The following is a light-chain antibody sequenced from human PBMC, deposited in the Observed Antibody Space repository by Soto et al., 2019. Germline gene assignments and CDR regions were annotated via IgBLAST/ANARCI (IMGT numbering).Light chain of an antibody. V-gene: IGLV2-14*01. CDR1: SSDVGNYNY. Sequence: QSALTQPASVSGSPGQSIAISCTATSSDVGNYNYVSWYQQHPGKDPKLIIYDVTNRPSGVSDRFSGSKSGNSASLTISGLHAEDEADYYCGSFTTNNTRVFGGGTKLTVL. CDR3: GSFTTNNTRV. CDR2: DVT. J-gene: IGLJ3*02.